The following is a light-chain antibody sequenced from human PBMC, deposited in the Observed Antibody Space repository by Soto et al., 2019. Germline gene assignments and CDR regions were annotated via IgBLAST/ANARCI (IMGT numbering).Light chain of an antibody. CDR2: RNY. J-gene: IGLJ3*02. Sequence: QSVLSQSHSASGTPGQRVTISCSGSSSNIGSNYVFWYQQLPGTAPKVLIYRNYQRPSGVPDRFSGSKSGSSASLAVSGPRSEDEAYYYGAAWDDSLRGRVLGGGTKQTLL. CDR1: SSNIGSNY. CDR3: AAWDDSLRGRV. V-gene: IGLV1-47*01.